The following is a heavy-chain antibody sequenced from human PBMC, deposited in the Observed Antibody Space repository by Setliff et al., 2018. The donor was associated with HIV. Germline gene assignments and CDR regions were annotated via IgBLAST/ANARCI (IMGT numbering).Heavy chain of an antibody. J-gene: IGHJ4*02. CDR2: ISIDGSDR. D-gene: IGHD1-26*01. Sequence: LRLSCVASGFVFNNYVFTWIRQAPGKGLEWVAVISIDGSDRYYSDSVKGRFTISRDNSRNTLFLQMNNLRPEDTATYYCVRDPIEGSPDYFDYWGQGALVTVSS. V-gene: IGHV3-30*03. CDR1: GFVFNNYV. CDR3: VRDPIEGSPDYFDY.